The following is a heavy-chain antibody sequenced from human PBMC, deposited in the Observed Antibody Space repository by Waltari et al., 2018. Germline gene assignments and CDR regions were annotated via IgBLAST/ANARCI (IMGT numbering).Heavy chain of an antibody. CDR1: GGSFTGYY. CDR2: INHAANT. V-gene: IGHV4-34*01. D-gene: IGHD2-15*01. Sequence: QVQLQQWGAGLLQPSETLSLTCAVSGGSFTGYYWGWVRQPPGKGLEWIGEINHAANTNYNPSLRSRVIMSVDTSKNQFSLKLTFVTAADTGVYYCVRLEDCSGPGGNCYSGDPFAMDVWGQGTTVTVSS. CDR3: VRLEDCSGPGGNCYSGDPFAMDV. J-gene: IGHJ6*02.